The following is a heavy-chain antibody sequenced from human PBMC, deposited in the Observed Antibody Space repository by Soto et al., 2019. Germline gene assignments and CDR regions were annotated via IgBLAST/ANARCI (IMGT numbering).Heavy chain of an antibody. CDR2: IRPGSSHI. CDR3: AKDRGIFIVGDSGFDY. D-gene: IGHD1-26*01. CDR1: GFTFSIYS. Sequence: PGGSLRLSCAASGFTFSIYSMNWVRQAPGKGLEWVSYIRPGSSHIFYADSVKGRFTISRDNSKNSLFLQMNSLRVEDTAVYYCAKDRGIFIVGDSGFDYWGQGTLVTVSS. J-gene: IGHJ4*02. V-gene: IGHV3-48*01.